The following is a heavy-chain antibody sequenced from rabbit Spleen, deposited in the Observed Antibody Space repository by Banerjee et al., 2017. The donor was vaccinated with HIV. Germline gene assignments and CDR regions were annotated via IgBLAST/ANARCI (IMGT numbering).Heavy chain of an antibody. V-gene: IGHV1S40*01. CDR2: IYTGSSGNT. J-gene: IGHJ4*01. CDR1: GFDFSSAYD. CDR3: ARDLTGVIGWNFGW. Sequence: QSLEESGGDLVKPGASLTLTCTASGFDFSSAYDMSWVRQAPGKGLEWIGYIYTGSSGNTYYASWAKGRFTISKTSSTTVTLQMTSLTAADTATYFCARDLTGVIGWNFGWWGPGTLVTVS. D-gene: IGHD1-1*01.